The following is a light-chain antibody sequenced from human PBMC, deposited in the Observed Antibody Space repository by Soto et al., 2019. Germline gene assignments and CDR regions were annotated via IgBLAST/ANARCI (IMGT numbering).Light chain of an antibody. CDR2: EGS. CDR3: CSYVGARTYV. J-gene: IGLJ1*01. CDR1: ISDVGSSGP. V-gene: IGLV2-23*01. Sequence: QSALTQPASVSGSPGQSITISCSGSISDVGSSGPVSWYQHHPGQVPKLIIYEGSRQPSGVSSRFSGSKTGNTASLTITGLQAEDEANYYCCSYVGARTYVFGTGTKVTVL.